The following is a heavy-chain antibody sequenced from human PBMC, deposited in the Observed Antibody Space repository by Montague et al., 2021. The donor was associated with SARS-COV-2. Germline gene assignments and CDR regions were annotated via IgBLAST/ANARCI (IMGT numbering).Heavy chain of an antibody. CDR3: ARGRVTRAGFDY. Sequence: SETLSLTCSVSGYFIGTGYYWGWIRQSPGKGLEWIGSNYLHGNAYYNPSLNSRVTISLGTSNNQFSLRLTSMTTSDTAVYYCARGRVTRAGFDYWGQGIRVIVSS. CDR1: GYFIGTGYY. CDR2: NYLHGNA. D-gene: IGHD2-21*02. J-gene: IGHJ4*02. V-gene: IGHV4-38-2*02.